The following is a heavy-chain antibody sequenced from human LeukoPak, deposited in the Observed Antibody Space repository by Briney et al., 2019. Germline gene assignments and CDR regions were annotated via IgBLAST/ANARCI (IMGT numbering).Heavy chain of an antibody. D-gene: IGHD2-21*02. Sequence: GRSLRLSCAASGFTFDVYAMHWVRQAPGKGLEWVSGISWNSGSIGYADSVKGRFTISRDNAKNSLYLQMNSLRAEDTAVYYCARLTSWDVWGKGTTVTVSS. CDR3: ARLTSWDV. J-gene: IGHJ6*04. CDR1: GFTFDVYA. CDR2: ISWNSGSI. V-gene: IGHV3-9*01.